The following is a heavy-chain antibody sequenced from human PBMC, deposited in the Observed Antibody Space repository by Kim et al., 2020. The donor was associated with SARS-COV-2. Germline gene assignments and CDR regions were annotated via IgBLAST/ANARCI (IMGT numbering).Heavy chain of an antibody. V-gene: IGHV3-74*01. CDR2: VSGDGSDT. J-gene: IGHJ4*01. CDR1: GFTLSDYR. D-gene: IGHD3-9*01. Sequence: GGSLRLSCAASGFTLSDYRMDWVRQAPGKGLVWVSRVSGDGSDTGYADSVKGRFTVSRDNAQNMVYLQMNNLRGEDTAVYYCARDNWGSFDRWGHGNLAT. CDR3: ARDNWGSFDR.